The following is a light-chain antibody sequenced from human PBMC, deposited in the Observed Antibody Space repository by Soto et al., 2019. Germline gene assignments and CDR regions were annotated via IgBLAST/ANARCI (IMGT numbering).Light chain of an antibody. Sequence: IVLTQSPATLSLSPGERATLSCRASQSVSSYLAWSQQKHGQAPRLLIYGASSRSTGIPDRFSGIGSGTDFTLTISRLEPEDLGVYYCQEYGSSPWPFGQGTKVDIK. V-gene: IGKV3-20*01. CDR3: QEYGSSPWP. J-gene: IGKJ1*01. CDR2: GAS. CDR1: QSVSSY.